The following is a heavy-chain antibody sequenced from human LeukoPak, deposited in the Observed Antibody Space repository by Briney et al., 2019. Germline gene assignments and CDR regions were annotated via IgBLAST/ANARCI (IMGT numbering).Heavy chain of an antibody. J-gene: IGHJ4*02. Sequence: QPGGSLRLSCAASGFTFSSYSMNWVRQAPGKGLEWVSFISSSSSTIYYADSVKGRFTISRDNAKNSLYLQMNSLRAEDTAVYYCARDLAVLLPYYFENWGQGTLVTVSS. D-gene: IGHD3-10*01. V-gene: IGHV3-48*04. CDR3: ARDLAVLLPYYFEN. CDR2: ISSSSSTI. CDR1: GFTFSSYS.